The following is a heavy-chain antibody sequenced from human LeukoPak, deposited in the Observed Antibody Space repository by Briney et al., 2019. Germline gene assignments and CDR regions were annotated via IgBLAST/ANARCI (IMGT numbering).Heavy chain of an antibody. CDR3: ARSIAARRGGNWFDP. D-gene: IGHD6-6*01. Sequence: ASVKVSCKASGYTFTGYYVHWVRQAPGQGLEWMGWINPNSGGTNYAQKFQGRVTMTRDTSISTAYMELSRLRSDDTAVYYCARSIAARRGGNWFDPWGQGTLVTVSS. CDR1: GYTFTGYY. V-gene: IGHV1-2*02. CDR2: INPNSGGT. J-gene: IGHJ5*02.